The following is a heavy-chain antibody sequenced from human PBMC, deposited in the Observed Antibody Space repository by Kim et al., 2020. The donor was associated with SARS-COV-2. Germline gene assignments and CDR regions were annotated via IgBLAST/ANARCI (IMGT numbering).Heavy chain of an antibody. CDR3: AKDHPGDFFDY. Sequence: GGSLRLSCAASGFTFSSYGMHWVRQAPGKGLEWVAVIWYDGSNKYYADSVKGRFTISRDNSKNTLYLQMNSLRAEDTAVYYCAKDHPGDFFDYWGQGTLVTVSS. J-gene: IGHJ4*02. CDR2: IWYDGSNK. V-gene: IGHV3-33*06. D-gene: IGHD4-17*01. CDR1: GFTFSSYG.